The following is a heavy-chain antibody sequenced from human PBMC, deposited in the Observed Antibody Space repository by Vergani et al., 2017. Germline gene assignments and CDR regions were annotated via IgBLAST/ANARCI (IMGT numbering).Heavy chain of an antibody. CDR1: GYTFTGYY. CDR3: ARISTVTDWYFDL. Sequence: QVQLVQSGAEVKKPGASVKVSCKASGYTFTGYYMHWVRQAPGQGLEWMGRINPNSGGTNYAQKFQGRVTMTRDTAISTAYMELSRLRSDDTAVYYCARISTVTDWYFDLWGRGTLVTVSS. CDR2: INPNSGGT. D-gene: IGHD4-17*01. V-gene: IGHV1-2*06. J-gene: IGHJ2*01.